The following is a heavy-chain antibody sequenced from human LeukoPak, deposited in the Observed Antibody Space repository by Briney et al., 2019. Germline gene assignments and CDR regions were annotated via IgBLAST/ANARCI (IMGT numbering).Heavy chain of an antibody. Sequence: GASVKVSCKASGYTFTHYGINWVRQAPGQGLEWVGWINSYNGNTNYAQKLQGRVTMTTDTSTSTVYMELRSLRSDDTAVYYCARESSGNNPSNFDYWGQGTLVTVSS. CDR3: ARESSGNNPSNFDY. CDR1: GYTFTHYG. D-gene: IGHD1-26*01. CDR2: INSYNGNT. J-gene: IGHJ4*02. V-gene: IGHV1-18*01.